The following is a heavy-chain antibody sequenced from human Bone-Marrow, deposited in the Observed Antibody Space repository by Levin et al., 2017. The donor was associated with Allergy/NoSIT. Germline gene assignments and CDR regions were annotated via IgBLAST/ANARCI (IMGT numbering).Heavy chain of an antibody. CDR1: GGSFSGYY. CDR3: ARGSELRGVGALVYGMDV. V-gene: IGHV4-34*01. J-gene: IGHJ6*02. CDR2: INHSGST. Sequence: SETLSLTCAVYGGSFSGYYWSWIRQPPGKGLEWIGEINHSGSTNYNPSLKSRVTISVDTSKNQFSLKLSSVTAADTAVYYCARGSELRGVGALVYGMDVWGQGTTVTVSS. D-gene: IGHD1-26*01.